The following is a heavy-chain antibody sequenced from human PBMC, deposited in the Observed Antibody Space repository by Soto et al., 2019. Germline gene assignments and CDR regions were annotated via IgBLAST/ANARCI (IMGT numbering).Heavy chain of an antibody. D-gene: IGHD1-7*01. V-gene: IGHV4-59*01. J-gene: IGHJ3*02. Sequence: QVQLQESGPGLVKPSETLSLTCTVSGGSISSYYWSWIRQPPGKGLEWIGYIYYSGSTNYNPSLKSRITISVDTSKNQFSLKLSSVTAADTAVYYCARDAVGELPDAFDIWGQGTMVTVSS. CDR3: ARDAVGELPDAFDI. CDR1: GGSISSYY. CDR2: IYYSGST.